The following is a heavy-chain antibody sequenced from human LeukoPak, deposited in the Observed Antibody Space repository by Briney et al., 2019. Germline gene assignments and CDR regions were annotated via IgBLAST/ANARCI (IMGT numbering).Heavy chain of an antibody. J-gene: IGHJ4*02. Sequence: GGSLRLSCAASGFTFSSYAMSWVRQAPGKGLEWVSGISDDGTSTSYADSVKGRFTISRDNSKNMLYLQMNSLRAEDTAIYYCVKTTRPLGAFDYWGQGTLVIVSS. D-gene: IGHD7-27*01. CDR2: ISDDGTST. V-gene: IGHV3-23*01. CDR3: VKTTRPLGAFDY. CDR1: GFTFSSYA.